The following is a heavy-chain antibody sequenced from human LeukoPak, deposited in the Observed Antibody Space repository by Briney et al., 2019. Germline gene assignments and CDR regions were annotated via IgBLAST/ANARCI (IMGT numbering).Heavy chain of an antibody. D-gene: IGHD3-10*01. J-gene: IGHJ4*02. CDR2: IYHSGST. CDR1: GGTISSSFW. Sequence: NPSGTLSLTCAVSGGTISSSFWWSWVRQPPGKGLEWIGEIYHSGSTNYNPSLKSRVTISVDTSKNQFYLRMSSVTAADTVVYYCARHLAKYYYGSGSSNFDYWGQGTLVTVSS. CDR3: ARHLAKYYYGSGSSNFDY. V-gene: IGHV4-4*02.